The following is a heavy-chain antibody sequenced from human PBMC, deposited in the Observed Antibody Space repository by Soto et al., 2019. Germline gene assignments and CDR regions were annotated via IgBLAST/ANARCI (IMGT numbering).Heavy chain of an antibody. CDR1: GDSLASVGCY. D-gene: IGHD3-10*01. CDR3: ARGAPRGRGVPTYLHF. J-gene: IGHJ4*02. V-gene: IGHV4-31*03. Sequence: SQMLSVTFSVSGDSLASVGCYWSFDRQHKGKDLQWVGSIHYNGDTYYNQSLRSRTSISLDTSENRFSLMLSSVTAADKAVYFCARGAPRGRGVPTYLHFWGPGTLVTVSS. CDR2: IHYNGDT.